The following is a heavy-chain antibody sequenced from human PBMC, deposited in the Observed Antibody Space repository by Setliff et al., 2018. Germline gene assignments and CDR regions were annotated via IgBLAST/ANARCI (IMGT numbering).Heavy chain of an antibody. Sequence: SETLSLTCTVSGGSISSSNWWTWVRQPPGKGLEWIGEIYHSGSINYNPSLGGRATLSIDVPERQFALRLSSVTDADTAVYFCAREGRWDYSYPIYWGQGIRVTVSS. CDR1: GGSISSSNW. CDR3: AREGRWDYSYPIY. V-gene: IGHV4-4*02. J-gene: IGHJ4*02. D-gene: IGHD4-4*01. CDR2: IYHSGSI.